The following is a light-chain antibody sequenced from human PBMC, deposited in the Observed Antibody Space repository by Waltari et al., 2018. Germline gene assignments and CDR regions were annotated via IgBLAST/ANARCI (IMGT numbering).Light chain of an antibody. Sequence: DIVLTQSPLSLPVTPGEPASLSCRSSQSLLHSNGYNYLDWYLQKPGQSPQQLIYLGATGVSGVPERCSSSGGGTDDTLKIIRVEAEDVGVYYCRQALQGITFGQGTRLKIK. J-gene: IGKJ5*01. CDR3: RQALQGIT. CDR2: LGA. CDR1: QSLLHSNGYNY. V-gene: IGKV2-28*01.